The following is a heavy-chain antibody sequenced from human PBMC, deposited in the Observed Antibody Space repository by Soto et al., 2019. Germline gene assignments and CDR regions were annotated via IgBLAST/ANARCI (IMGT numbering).Heavy chain of an antibody. V-gene: IGHV3-30*03. CDR2: ISRDGRTT. Sequence: QVQLVESGGGVVQPGRSLRLSCAVSGFTVSSYGMHWVRQAPGKGLEWVAVISRDGRTTFYADSVKGRFTISRDNSRNTLFLEMNRLRGDDMAVYYCTGGVASGYWGQGTLVTVSS. CDR3: TGGVASGY. J-gene: IGHJ4*02. D-gene: IGHD2-8*02. CDR1: GFTVSSYG.